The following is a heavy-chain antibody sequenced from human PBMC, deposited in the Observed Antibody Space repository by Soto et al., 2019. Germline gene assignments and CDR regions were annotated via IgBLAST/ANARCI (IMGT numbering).Heavy chain of an antibody. J-gene: IGHJ4*02. CDR3: AKDGRDIVVVVAATRWFDY. CDR2: ISYDGSNK. V-gene: IGHV3-30*18. Sequence: GSLRLSCAASGFTFSSYGMHWVRQAPGKGLEWVAVISYDGSNKYYADSVKGRFTISRDNSKNTLYLQMNSLRAEDTAVYYCAKDGRDIVVVVAATRWFDYWGQGTLVTVSS. CDR1: GFTFSSYG. D-gene: IGHD2-15*01.